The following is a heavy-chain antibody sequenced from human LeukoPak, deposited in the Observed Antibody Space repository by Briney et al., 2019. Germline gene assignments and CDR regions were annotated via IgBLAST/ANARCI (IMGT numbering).Heavy chain of an antibody. CDR2: IYSGGST. CDR1: GFTVSSSY. J-gene: IGHJ3*02. V-gene: IGHV3-53*01. Sequence: GGSLRLSCAAPGFTVSSSYMSWVRQAPGKGLEWVSVIYSGGSTYYADSVKGRFTISRDNSKNTLYLQMNSLRAEDTAVYYCARGFLWWDSSGYRRKNAYAFDIWGQGTMVTVSS. CDR3: ARGFLWWDSSGYRRKNAYAFDI. D-gene: IGHD3-22*01.